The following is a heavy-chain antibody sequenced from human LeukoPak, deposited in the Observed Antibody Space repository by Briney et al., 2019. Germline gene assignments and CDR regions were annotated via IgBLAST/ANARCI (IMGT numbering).Heavy chain of an antibody. CDR2: ISYDGSNK. D-gene: IGHD1-1*01. CDR3: VTSWNRQQRDY. V-gene: IGHV3-30-3*01. Sequence: GGSLRLSCAASGFTFSSYAMHWVRQAPGKGLEWVAVISYDGSNKYYADSVKGRFTISRDNSKNTLNLQMDTVTAEDTAVYYCVTSWNRQQRDYWGQGILVTVSS. J-gene: IGHJ4*02. CDR1: GFTFSSYA.